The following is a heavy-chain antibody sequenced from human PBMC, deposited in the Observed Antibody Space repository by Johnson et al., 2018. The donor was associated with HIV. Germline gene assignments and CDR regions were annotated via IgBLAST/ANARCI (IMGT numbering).Heavy chain of an antibody. CDR1: GFTFSSYA. J-gene: IGHJ3*01. CDR2: ISHDGTNK. V-gene: IGHV3-30*03. Sequence: QVQLVESGGGVVQPGRSLRLSCAASGFTFSSYAMHWVRQAPAKGLEWVAVISHDGTNKYYADSVKGRFTISRDNSKNTLYVQMSSLRAEETAVYYCGRRGARIVRGGAFDFWGQGTMVTVSS. D-gene: IGHD6-6*01. CDR3: GRRGARIVRGGAFDF.